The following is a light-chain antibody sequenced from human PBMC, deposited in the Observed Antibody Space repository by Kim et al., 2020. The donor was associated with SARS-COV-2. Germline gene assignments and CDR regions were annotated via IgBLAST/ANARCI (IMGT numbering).Light chain of an antibody. CDR2: DNN. CDR3: GTWDSSLSVWL. J-gene: IGLJ3*02. Sequence: GQQVTSSCSGSSANSGTNYVSWYQQLPGTVPKVLIYDNNKRPSGIPDRFSGAKSGTSGTLDITGLQTGDEADYYCGTWDSSLSVWLFGGGTQLTVL. CDR1: SANSGTNY. V-gene: IGLV1-51*01.